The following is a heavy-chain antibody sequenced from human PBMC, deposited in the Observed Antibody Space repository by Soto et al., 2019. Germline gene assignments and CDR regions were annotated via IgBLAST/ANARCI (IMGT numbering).Heavy chain of an antibody. J-gene: IGHJ3*01. Sequence: EVQLLESGGGLVQPGGSLRLSCAASGFSFNDYAMTWGRQAPGKGLEWVSSMSATDGRPYYADAVKGRFTISRDTSKNTLYLQMNSVRVEDTAVYYCAKDPNGDYVGGFDFWGQGTMVTV. CDR2: MSATDGRP. CDR1: GFSFNDYA. D-gene: IGHD4-17*01. CDR3: AKDPNGDYVGGFDF. V-gene: IGHV3-23*01.